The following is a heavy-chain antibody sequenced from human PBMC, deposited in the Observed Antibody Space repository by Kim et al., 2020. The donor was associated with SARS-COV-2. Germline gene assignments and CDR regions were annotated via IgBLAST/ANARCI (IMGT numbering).Heavy chain of an antibody. CDR2: ITWNGGSA. D-gene: IGHD3-22*01. CDR1: GFNFGDFA. V-gene: IGHV3-9*01. CDR3: AKDYDNDDEGL. J-gene: IGHJ3*01. Sequence: GWSLRLSCTASGFNFGDFAMHWVRQAPGKGLEWVSSITWNGGSADYADSVEGRFAISRDNARNSLFLQMNSLTTDDTAFYYCAKDYDNDDEGLWGQRTLV.